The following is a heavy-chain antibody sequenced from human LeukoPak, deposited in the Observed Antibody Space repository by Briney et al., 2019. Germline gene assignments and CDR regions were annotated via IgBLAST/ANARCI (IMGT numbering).Heavy chain of an antibody. V-gene: IGHV4-39*01. CDR2: IYYSGST. CDR3: ARVVVVPADRGGFDY. Sequence: SETLSLTCTVSGGSISSSYYYWGWIRQPPGKGLEWIGSIYYSGSTYYNPSLRSRVTISVDTSKNQFSLKLSSVTAADTAVYYCARVVVVPADRGGFDYWGQGTLVTVSS. J-gene: IGHJ4*02. CDR1: GGSISSSYYY. D-gene: IGHD2-2*01.